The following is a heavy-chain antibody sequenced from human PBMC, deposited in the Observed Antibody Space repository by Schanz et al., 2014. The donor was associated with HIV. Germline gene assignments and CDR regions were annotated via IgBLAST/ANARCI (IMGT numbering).Heavy chain of an antibody. V-gene: IGHV3-23*01. CDR1: GFTFYNYA. Sequence: EVRLLESGGGLVQPGGSLRLSCAVSGFTFYNYAMNWVRQAPGKGLEYVATISGGGRDKYYADSVRGRFTISRDNSKNTLYLQMNSLRAEDTAVYYCAKRIIFGVVFPANFDYWGQGTLVSVSS. CDR2: ISGGGRDK. J-gene: IGHJ4*02. D-gene: IGHD3-3*01. CDR3: AKRIIFGVVFPANFDY.